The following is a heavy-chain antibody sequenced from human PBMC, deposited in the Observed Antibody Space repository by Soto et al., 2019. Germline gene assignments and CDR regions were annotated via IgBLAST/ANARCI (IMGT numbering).Heavy chain of an antibody. Sequence: QVQLVESGGGVVQPGRSLRLSCAASGFTFSSYGMHWVHQAPGKGLEWVAVTSYDGSDKYYADSVKGRFTISRDNSKNTLYLQMNSLRSEDTAVYYCAKDLYGGNSGTIDYWGQGTLVTVSS. CDR3: AKDLYGGNSGTIDY. V-gene: IGHV3-30*18. D-gene: IGHD4-17*01. CDR1: GFTFSSYG. J-gene: IGHJ4*02. CDR2: TSYDGSDK.